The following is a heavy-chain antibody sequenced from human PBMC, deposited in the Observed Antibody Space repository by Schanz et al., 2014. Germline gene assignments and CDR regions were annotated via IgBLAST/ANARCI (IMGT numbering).Heavy chain of an antibody. D-gene: IGHD6-13*01. CDR1: GFTFADYY. Sequence: QVQLVESGGGVVQPGTSLRLSCAASGFTFADYYMTWIRQAPGKGLEWISYVSSYDTTVSYADSVKGRFTVSRDDAKNSLYLQMNSLRGDDTAVYYCARADYSSSWNGFDIWGQGTMVTVSS. CDR2: VSSYDTTV. CDR3: ARADYSSSWNGFDI. V-gene: IGHV3-11*04. J-gene: IGHJ3*02.